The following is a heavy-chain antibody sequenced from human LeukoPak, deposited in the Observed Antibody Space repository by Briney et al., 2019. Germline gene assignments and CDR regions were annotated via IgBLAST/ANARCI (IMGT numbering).Heavy chain of an antibody. CDR3: ARSYSSGWYAGVHDY. J-gene: IGHJ4*02. Sequence: SETLSLTCTVSGGSISSYYWSWIRQPPGKGLEWIGYIYYSGSTNYNPTLKSRVTISVDTSKNQFSLKLSSVTAADTAVYYCARSYSSGWYAGVHDYWGQGTLVSVSS. V-gene: IGHV4-59*01. CDR2: IYYSGST. D-gene: IGHD6-19*01. CDR1: GGSISSYY.